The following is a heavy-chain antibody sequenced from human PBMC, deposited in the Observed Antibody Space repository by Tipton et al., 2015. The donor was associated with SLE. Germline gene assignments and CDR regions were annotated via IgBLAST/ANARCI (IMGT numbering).Heavy chain of an antibody. V-gene: IGHV4-34*01. D-gene: IGHD2-21*02. J-gene: IGHJ1*01. CDR1: GGSFSGYY. CDR2: INHSGST. Sequence: TLSLTCAVYGGSFSGYYWSWIRQPPGKGLEWIGEINHSGSTNYNPSLKSRVTISVDTSKNQFSLKLSSVTAADTAVYYCARLLAYCGGDCYSVWGQGTLVTVSS. CDR3: ARLLAYCGGDCYSV.